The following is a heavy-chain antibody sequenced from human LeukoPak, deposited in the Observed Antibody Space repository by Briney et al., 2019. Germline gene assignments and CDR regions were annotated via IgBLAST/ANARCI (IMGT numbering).Heavy chain of an antibody. J-gene: IGHJ4*02. CDR2: ISFDGDNE. D-gene: IGHD1-26*01. CDR3: AKQSPYGGRFGVDDD. Sequence: GGSLRLSCATSGFTFSNYAIHWVRQAPGKGLEWVADISFDGDNEYYADSVRGRFTTSRDNSKNTLYLQMNDLRPEDTAVYSCAKQSPYGGRFGVDDDWGRGTLVTVSS. CDR1: GFTFSNYA. V-gene: IGHV3-30-3*02.